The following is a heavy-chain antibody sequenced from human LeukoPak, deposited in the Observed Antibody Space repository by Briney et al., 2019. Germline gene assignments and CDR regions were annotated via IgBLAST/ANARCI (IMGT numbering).Heavy chain of an antibody. J-gene: IGHJ6*02. CDR2: TYYRSKWYN. CDR1: GDSVSSNSAA. Sequence: SQTLSLTCAISGDSVSSNSAAWNWIRQSPPRGLEWLGRTYYRSKWYNDYPVSVKSRITINPDTSKNQFSLQLNSVTPEDTAVYYCAREYYYYGMDVWGQGITVTVSS. V-gene: IGHV6-1*01. CDR3: AREYYYYGMDV.